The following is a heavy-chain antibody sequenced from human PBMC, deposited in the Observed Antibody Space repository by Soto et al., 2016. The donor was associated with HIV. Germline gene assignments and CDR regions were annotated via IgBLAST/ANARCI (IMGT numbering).Heavy chain of an antibody. J-gene: IGHJ4*02. CDR1: GDTFSSYA. CDR3: ARGGSYYDSSGYYRFDY. D-gene: IGHD3-22*01. V-gene: IGHV1-69*12. CDR2: IIPMFGTP. Sequence: QVQLVQSGAEVKKPGSSVRVSCKVSGDTFSSYAISWVRQAPGQGLEWIGGIIPMFGTPNYAQKFQGRVTITADESTNTAYMERSSLRSEDTAVYYCARGGSYYDSSGYYRFDYWGQGTLVTVSS.